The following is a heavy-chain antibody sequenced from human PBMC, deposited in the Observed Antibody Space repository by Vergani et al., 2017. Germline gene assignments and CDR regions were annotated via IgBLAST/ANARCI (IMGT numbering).Heavy chain of an antibody. J-gene: IGHJ6*03. V-gene: IGHV3-33*01. CDR1: GFTFSTYA. CDR3: VREGSYCGSTTCRNPSYVYYYHIDV. Sequence: QVQLVESGGGVVQPGRSLRLSCTSSGFTFSTYAMHWVRQAPGKGLEWVAIIYYDGIKKYYADSVKGRFTISRDNSRNTLDLLMSSLRAEDTAIYYCVREGSYCGSTTCRNPSYVYYYHIDVWGEGTTVTVSS. D-gene: IGHD2-21*01. CDR2: IYYDGIKK.